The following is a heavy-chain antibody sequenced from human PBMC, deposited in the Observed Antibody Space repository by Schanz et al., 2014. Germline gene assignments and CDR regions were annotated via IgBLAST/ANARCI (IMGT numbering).Heavy chain of an antibody. CDR2: IKHDGSEK. CDR1: GFTFSSFG. D-gene: IGHD3-10*01. Sequence: VQLVESGGGVVQPGGSLRLSCAASGFTFSSFGMHWVRQAPGKGLEWVAYIKHDGSEKYHVDSVKGRFTISRDNAKNSLYLQMNSLRDEDTAVYYCAREGERKGMLPYYFDYWGQGALVTVSS. CDR3: AREGERKGMLPYYFDY. J-gene: IGHJ4*02. V-gene: IGHV3-7*01.